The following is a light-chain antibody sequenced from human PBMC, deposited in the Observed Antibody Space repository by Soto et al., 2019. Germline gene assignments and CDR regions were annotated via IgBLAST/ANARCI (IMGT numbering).Light chain of an antibody. Sequence: QSALTQPASVSGSPGQSITISCTGTSRDVGSYNYVSWYQQHPGKAPKLMIYDVSNRPSGVSNRFSGSKSGNTASLTISGLQAEDEADYYCSSYTSSSTLLYVFGTGTKVTVL. J-gene: IGLJ1*01. V-gene: IGLV2-14*01. CDR3: SSYTSSSTLLYV. CDR1: SRDVGSYNY. CDR2: DVS.